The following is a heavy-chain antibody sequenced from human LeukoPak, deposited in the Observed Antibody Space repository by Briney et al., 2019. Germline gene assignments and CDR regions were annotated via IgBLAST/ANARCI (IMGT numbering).Heavy chain of an antibody. CDR3: ARELWFVNAPGSWLDL. CDR2: IFHSGNS. CDR1: GDSISSGDYS. D-gene: IGHD3-10*01. Sequence: SQTLSLTCTVSGDSISSGDYSWSWLRQPSAKGLEWIGYIFHSGNSYYNPSLKSRVTISVDKSKNQFSLGLTSVTAADTAVYYCARELWFVNAPGSWLDLWGQGALVTVSS. J-gene: IGHJ5*02. V-gene: IGHV4-30-2*01.